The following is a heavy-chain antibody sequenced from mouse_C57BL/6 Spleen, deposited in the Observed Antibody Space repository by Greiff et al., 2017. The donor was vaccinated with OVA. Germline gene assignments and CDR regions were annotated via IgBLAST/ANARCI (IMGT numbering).Heavy chain of an antibody. CDR2: IYPGSGNT. V-gene: IGHV1-66*01. J-gene: IGHJ4*01. Sequence: VQLQESGPELVKPGASVKISCKASGYSFTSYYIHWVKQRPGQGLEWIGWIYPGSGNTKYNEKFKGKATLTADTSSSTAYMQLSSLTSEDSAVYYCARRGFLYAMDYWGQGTSVTVSS. CDR3: ARRGFLYAMDY. CDR1: GYSFTSYY.